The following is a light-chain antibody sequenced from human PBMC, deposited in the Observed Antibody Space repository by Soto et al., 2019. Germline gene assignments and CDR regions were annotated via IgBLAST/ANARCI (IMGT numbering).Light chain of an antibody. J-gene: IGKJ1*01. CDR2: DAS. CDR1: QSVRSY. V-gene: IGKV3-11*01. Sequence: EIVLTQSPATLSLSPGERATLSCRASQSVRSYLAWYQQKPGQAPSLLIYDASNRATGIPARFSGSGSGTDFTLTISSLEPEDFAVYYCQQRSNWPTFGQGTKVEIK. CDR3: QQRSNWPT.